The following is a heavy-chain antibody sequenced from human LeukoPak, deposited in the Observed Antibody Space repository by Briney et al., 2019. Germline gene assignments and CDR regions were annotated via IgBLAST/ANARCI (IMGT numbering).Heavy chain of an antibody. CDR3: ARGPGYSSSWYSFGAFDI. J-gene: IGHJ3*02. Sequence: GGSLRLSCAASGFTFSSYEMNWVRQAPGKGLEWVSYISSSGSTIYYADSVKGRFTISRDNAKNSLYLQMNSLRAGDTAVYYCARGPGYSSSWYSFGAFDIWGQGTMVTVSS. CDR1: GFTFSSYE. CDR2: ISSSGSTI. V-gene: IGHV3-48*03. D-gene: IGHD6-13*01.